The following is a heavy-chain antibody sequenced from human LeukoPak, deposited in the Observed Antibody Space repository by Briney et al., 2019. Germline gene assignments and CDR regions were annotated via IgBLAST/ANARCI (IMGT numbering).Heavy chain of an antibody. CDR1: GDSLSSNSAA. CDR2: TYSRSNWSY. D-gene: IGHD3-10*01. V-gene: IGHV6-1*01. J-gene: IGHJ4*02. CDR3: ARDGSLWFGESSYYFDF. Sequence: SQTLSLTCVISGDSLSSNSAAWNWIRQSPSRGLEWLGRTYSRSNWSYDYALSVKSRITISPDTSKNQFSLHLKSVTPEDTAVYYCARDGSLWFGESSYYFDFWGQGILVTVSS.